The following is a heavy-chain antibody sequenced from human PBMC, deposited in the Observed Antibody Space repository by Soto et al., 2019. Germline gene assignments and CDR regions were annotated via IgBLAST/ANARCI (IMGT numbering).Heavy chain of an antibody. CDR2: ILNSGVST. CDR3: ANLNRPAVTAC. Sequence: EVQLLESGGDLVQPGGSLRLSCAASGFTFSSYAMSWVRRTPGKGLEWVSTILNSGVSTYYADSVKGRFTISRDNLKNTLYRQMSSLRAEDTAVYYCANLNRPAVTACWCQGTLVTVSS. J-gene: IGHJ4*02. D-gene: IGHD2-21*02. V-gene: IGHV3-23*01. CDR1: GFTFSSYA.